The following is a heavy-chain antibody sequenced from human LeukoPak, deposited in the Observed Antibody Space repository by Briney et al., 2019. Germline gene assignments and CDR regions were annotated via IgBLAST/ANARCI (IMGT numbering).Heavy chain of an antibody. CDR2: ISSSSSYI. D-gene: IGHD5-12*01. J-gene: IGHJ4*02. V-gene: IGHV3-21*01. Sequence: AGGSLRLSCAASGFTFSSYSMNWVRQAPGKGLEWVSSISSSSSYIYYADSVKGRFTISRDNSKNTLYLQMNSLRAEDTAVYYCARGPSGYHNTGGQGTLVTVSS. CDR1: GFTFSSYS. CDR3: ARGPSGYHNT.